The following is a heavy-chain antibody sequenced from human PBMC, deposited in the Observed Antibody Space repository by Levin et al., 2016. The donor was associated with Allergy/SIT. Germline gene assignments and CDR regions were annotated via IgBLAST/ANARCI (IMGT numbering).Heavy chain of an antibody. J-gene: IGHJ5*01. CDR1: GYIFTTYD. CDR2: MNPNSGDT. D-gene: IGHD3-3*01. Sequence: ASVKVSCKASGYIFTTYDINWVRQAPGQGLEWMGWMNPNSGDTGYAEKFQGRVTMTRSTSINTAYMEVTSLRSEDTAMYYCVRSTGETSYDWFDSWGQGTLVTVSS. V-gene: IGHV1-8*01. CDR3: VRSTGETSYDWFDS.